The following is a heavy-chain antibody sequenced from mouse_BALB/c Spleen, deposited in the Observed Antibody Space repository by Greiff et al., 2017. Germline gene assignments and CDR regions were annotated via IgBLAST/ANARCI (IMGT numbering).Heavy chain of an antibody. Sequence: EVKLMESGGGLVQPGGSRKLSCAASGFTFSSFGMHWVRQAPEKGLEWVAYISSGSSTIYYADTVKGRFTISRDNPKNTLFLQMTSLRSEDTAMYYCARGGGTSEFAYWGQGTLVTVSA. CDR2: ISSGSSTI. CDR1: GFTFSSFG. J-gene: IGHJ3*01. CDR3: ARGGGTSEFAY. V-gene: IGHV5-17*02. D-gene: IGHD4-1*01.